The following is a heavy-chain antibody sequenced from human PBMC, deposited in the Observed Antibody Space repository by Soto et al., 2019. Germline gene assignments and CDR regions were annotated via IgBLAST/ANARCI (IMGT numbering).Heavy chain of an antibody. CDR1: GYTFTSYG. Sequence: GASVKVFCKASGYTFTSYGISWVRQAPGQGLEWMGWISAYNGNTNYAQKLQGRVTMTTDTSTSTAYMELRSLRSDDTAVYYCARDPPVTGSSSTGFDPWGQGTLVTVSS. CDR3: ARDPPVTGSSSTGFDP. V-gene: IGHV1-18*01. CDR2: ISAYNGNT. J-gene: IGHJ5*02. D-gene: IGHD6-6*01.